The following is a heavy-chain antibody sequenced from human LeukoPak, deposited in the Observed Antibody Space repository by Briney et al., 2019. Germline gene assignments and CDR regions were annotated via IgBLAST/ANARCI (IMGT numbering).Heavy chain of an antibody. Sequence: ASVKVSCKASGYTFTTYTMHWVRQAPGQRLEWMGWINAGNGNTKYSQKFQGRVTIARDTSASTAFMELSSLRSEDTAVYYCARIQSGSIPYWGQGTLVTVSS. V-gene: IGHV1-3*01. D-gene: IGHD1-26*01. CDR1: GYTFTTYT. CDR3: ARIQSGSIPY. J-gene: IGHJ4*02. CDR2: INAGNGNT.